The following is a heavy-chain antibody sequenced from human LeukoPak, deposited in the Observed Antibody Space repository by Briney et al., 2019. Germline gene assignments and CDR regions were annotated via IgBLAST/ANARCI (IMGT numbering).Heavy chain of an antibody. V-gene: IGHV4-59*01. Sequence: SETLSLTCTVSGGSISSYYWSWIRQPPGKGLEWIGYIYYSGSTNYNPSLKSRVTISVDTSENQFSLKLSSVTAADTAVYYCARGDGYNWRYFDYWGQRTLVTVSS. CDR3: ARGDGYNWRYFDY. D-gene: IGHD5-24*01. CDR1: GGSISSYY. J-gene: IGHJ4*02. CDR2: IYYSGST.